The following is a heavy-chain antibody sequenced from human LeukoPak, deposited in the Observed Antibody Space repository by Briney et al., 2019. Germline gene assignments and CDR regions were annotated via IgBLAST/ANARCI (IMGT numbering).Heavy chain of an antibody. J-gene: IGHJ4*02. D-gene: IGHD6-13*01. V-gene: IGHV3-21*01. CDR3: ARGAAGSYSGIDY. CDR2: ISSSSSHI. CDR1: GFTFSSYS. Sequence: GGSLSLSCAASGFTFSSYSMKWVRQAAGKGLEWVSSISSSSSHIYCTDSVKGRYTVSRHNAKNSLYLQMNSLIAEDTRVYYCARGAAGSYSGIDYWGQGTMVTVSS.